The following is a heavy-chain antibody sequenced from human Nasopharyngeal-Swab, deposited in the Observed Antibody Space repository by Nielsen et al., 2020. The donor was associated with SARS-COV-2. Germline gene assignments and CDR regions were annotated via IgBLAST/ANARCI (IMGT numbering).Heavy chain of an antibody. Sequence: GESLKISCAASGFIFSKSAMHWVRQASGKGLEWLGRIGDKAHNYATTYGESVRGRFTISREDSKNTVFLQMDSLKTEDTALYYCTTDFYFDYWGQGTLVTVSS. CDR2: IGDKAHNYAT. V-gene: IGHV3-73*01. CDR3: TTDFYFDY. CDR1: GFIFSKSA. J-gene: IGHJ4*02.